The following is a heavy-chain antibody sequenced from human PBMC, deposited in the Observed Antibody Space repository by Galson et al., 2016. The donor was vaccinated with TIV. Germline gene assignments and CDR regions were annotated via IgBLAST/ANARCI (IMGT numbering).Heavy chain of an antibody. Sequence: QSGAEVKKPGESLKISCKASGYSFATFWVGWVRQMPGQGLEWMGVIYPADSETRYSPSFQGQVTIPADKSISTDYLQWTSLKASDTALYYCARHHDFWSGPGYFYMDVWGKGTTVSVSS. CDR3: ARHHDFWSGPGYFYMDV. D-gene: IGHD3-3*01. CDR2: IYPADSET. CDR1: GYSFATFW. V-gene: IGHV5-51*01. J-gene: IGHJ6*03.